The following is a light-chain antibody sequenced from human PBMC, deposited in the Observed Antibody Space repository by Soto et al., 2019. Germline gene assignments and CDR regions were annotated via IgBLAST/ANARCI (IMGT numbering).Light chain of an antibody. Sequence: QAVVTQPPSASGTPGQRVTISCSGSRPNIGSNTVNWYQQLPGMAPKLLIYSNNKRPSGVPDRFSGSKSGTSASLAISGLQSEDEADYYCAAWDDSLNGVVFGGGTKLTVL. J-gene: IGLJ2*01. V-gene: IGLV1-44*01. CDR3: AAWDDSLNGVV. CDR1: RPNIGSNT. CDR2: SNN.